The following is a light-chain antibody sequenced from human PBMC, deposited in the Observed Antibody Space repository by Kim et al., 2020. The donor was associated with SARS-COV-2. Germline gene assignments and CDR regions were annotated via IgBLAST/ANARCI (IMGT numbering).Light chain of an antibody. CDR3: QQVNIYSPIN. V-gene: IGKV1-13*01. J-gene: IGKJ5*01. Sequence: SGVPSRFSGSGSGTDFTLIISSLQPEDFATYYCQQVNIYSPINFGQGTRLEIK.